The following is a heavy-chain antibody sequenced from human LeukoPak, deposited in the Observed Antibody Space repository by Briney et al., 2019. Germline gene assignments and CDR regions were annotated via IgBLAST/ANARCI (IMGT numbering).Heavy chain of an antibody. J-gene: IGHJ4*02. CDR1: GYTFTVYF. CDR3: ARDGDTSGHYSLNDY. Sequence: ASVKVSCKASGYTFTVYFMHWVRQAPGKGLEWMGWINPNSGGTNYAQKFQGRVTMTRDTSISTAYMELSRLRSDDTAVYYCARDGDTSGHYSLNDYWGQGTLVTVSS. CDR2: INPNSGGT. D-gene: IGHD3-22*01. V-gene: IGHV1-2*02.